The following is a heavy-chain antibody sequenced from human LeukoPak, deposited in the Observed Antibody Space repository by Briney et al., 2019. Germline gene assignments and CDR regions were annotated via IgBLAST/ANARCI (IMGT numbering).Heavy chain of an antibody. J-gene: IGHJ4*02. Sequence: SQTLSLTCTVSGGSVSSGSYYWSWIRQPPGKGLEWIGYIYYSGSTKYNPSLKSRVTISVDTSKNQFSLKLSSVTAADTAVYYWARGLSYIWGIFSASAGPPTYWGQETLATVPS. V-gene: IGHV4-61*01. CDR1: GGSVSSGSYY. CDR2: IYYSGST. D-gene: IGHD3-16*01. CDR3: ARGLSYIWGIFSASAGPPTY.